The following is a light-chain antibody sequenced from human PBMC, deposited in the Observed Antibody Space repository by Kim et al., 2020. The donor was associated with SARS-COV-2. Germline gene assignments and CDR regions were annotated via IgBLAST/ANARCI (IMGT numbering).Light chain of an antibody. CDR2: SNN. CDR1: SSNIGSNT. CDR3: AAWDDSLNGVV. Sequence: GQRVTISCSGSSSNIGSNTVNWYQQRPGTAPKLLIYSNNQRPSGVPDRFSGSKSGTSASLAISGLQSEDEADYYCAAWDDSLNGVVFGGGTQLTVL. V-gene: IGLV1-44*01. J-gene: IGLJ2*01.